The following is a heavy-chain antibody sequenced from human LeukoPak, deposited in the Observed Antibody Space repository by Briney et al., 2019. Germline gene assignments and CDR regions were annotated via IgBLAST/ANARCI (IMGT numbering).Heavy chain of an antibody. CDR2: IDQYGRAK. V-gene: IGHV3-7*04. Sequence: GGSLRLSCAASGFTFSNYWMSWIRQAPGKGLEWVASIDQYGRAKYYVDSVRGRFTFSRDNTKNSLHLQMNSLRAEDTAVYYCARADSYGSILDYWGQGTRVIDSS. CDR3: ARADSYGSILDY. J-gene: IGHJ4*02. D-gene: IGHD5-18*01. CDR1: GFTFSNYW.